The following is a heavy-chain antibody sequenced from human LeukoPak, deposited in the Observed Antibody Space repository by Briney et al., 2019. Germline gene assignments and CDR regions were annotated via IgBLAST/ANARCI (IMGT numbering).Heavy chain of an antibody. J-gene: IGHJ4*02. D-gene: IGHD5-18*01. CDR1: GFTFSSYS. Sequence: GGSLRLSGAASGFTFSSYSMNWVRQAPGKGLEWVSSISSSSRYIYYADSVKGRFTISRDNAKNSLYLQMNSLRAEDTAVYYCARFGNTAMAQIDYWGQGTLVTVSS. V-gene: IGHV3-21*01. CDR3: ARFGNTAMAQIDY. CDR2: ISSSSRYI.